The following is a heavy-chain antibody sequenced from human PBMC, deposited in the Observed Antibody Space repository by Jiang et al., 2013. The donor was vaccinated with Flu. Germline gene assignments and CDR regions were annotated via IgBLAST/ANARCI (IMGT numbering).Heavy chain of an antibody. CDR1: FSTYS. CDR3: ARGGIASAGLDYFDY. CDR2: ISSSSSTI. V-gene: IGHV3-48*02. J-gene: IGHJ4*02. D-gene: IGHD6-13*01. Sequence: FSTYSMNWVRQAPGKGLEWISYISSSSSTIKYADSVKGRFTISRDNVKNSLYLQMNSLRDEDTAVYYCARGGIASAGLDYFDYWGQGTLVTVSS.